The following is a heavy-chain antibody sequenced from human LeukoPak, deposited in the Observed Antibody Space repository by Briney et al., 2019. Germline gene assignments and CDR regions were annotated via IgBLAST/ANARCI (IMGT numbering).Heavy chain of an antibody. J-gene: IGHJ4*02. D-gene: IGHD3-3*01. CDR3: ARSRVWSDYWGYFDY. Sequence: PSETLSLTCAVYGGSFSGYYWSWIRQPPGKGLEWIGEINHSGSTNYNPSLKSRVTISVDTSKNQFSLKMSSVTAADTAVFYCARSRVWSDYWGYFDYWGQGILVTVSS. V-gene: IGHV4-34*01. CDR2: INHSGST. CDR1: GGSFSGYY.